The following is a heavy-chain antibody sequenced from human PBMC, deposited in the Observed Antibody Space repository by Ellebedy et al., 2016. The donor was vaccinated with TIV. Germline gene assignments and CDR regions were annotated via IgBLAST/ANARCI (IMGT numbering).Heavy chain of an antibody. Sequence: ASVKVSXXASGYTFTSYYMHWVRQAPGQGLEWMGIINPSGGSTSYAQKFQGRVTMTRNTSISTAYMELRSLRSEDTAVYYCARAHEGRELLLYYYYYMDVWGKGTTVTVSS. CDR3: ARAHEGRELLLYYYYYMDV. D-gene: IGHD1-26*01. J-gene: IGHJ6*03. V-gene: IGHV1-46*01. CDR2: INPSGGST. CDR1: GYTFTSYY.